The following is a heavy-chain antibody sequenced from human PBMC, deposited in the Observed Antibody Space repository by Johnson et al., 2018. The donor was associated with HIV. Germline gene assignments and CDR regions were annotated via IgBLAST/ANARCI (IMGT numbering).Heavy chain of an antibody. CDR3: ATYNFWSSYAFDI. CDR1: QFTFTSYW. V-gene: IGHV3-66*01. Sequence: VQLVESGGGLAQPAWSPRLSCVASQFTFTSYWMHWVRQAPGKGLVWVSVIFSGGTTYYADSVMGRFTISRDNSKNTLYLQMNSLRAEDTAIYYCATYNFWSSYAFDIWGQGTTVTVSS. CDR2: IFSGGTT. J-gene: IGHJ3*02. D-gene: IGHD3-3*01.